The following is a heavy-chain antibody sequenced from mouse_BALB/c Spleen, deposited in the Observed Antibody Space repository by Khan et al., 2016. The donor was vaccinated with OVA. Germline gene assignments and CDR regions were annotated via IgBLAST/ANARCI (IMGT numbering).Heavy chain of an antibody. J-gene: IGHJ3*01. Sequence: VQLQESGPGLVKPSQSLSLTCTVTGYSITSEYARKWIRQFPGNKLEWMGYIYHSGNTRYNPSLQSRISITRDTSKNQFFLQLNSVTTEDTATYYWTRKDYYDYDPSPYWGQGTLVTVSA. CDR1: GYSITSEYA. V-gene: IGHV3-2*02. CDR2: IYHSGNT. CDR3: TRKDYYDYDPSPY. D-gene: IGHD2-4*01.